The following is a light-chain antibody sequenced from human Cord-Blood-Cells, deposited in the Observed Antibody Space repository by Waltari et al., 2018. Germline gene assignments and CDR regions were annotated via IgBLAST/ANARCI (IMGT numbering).Light chain of an antibody. Sequence: DIVMTKTPLSQPVTPGEPASTSCRSSTSLLHRNGYNYLAWDLQKPWQSPQLLIYLGANRATGVPDRFSGSGSGTDFTLKISRVEAEDVGVYYCMQALQTPPYTFGQVTKLEIK. CDR1: TSLLHRNGYNY. J-gene: IGKJ2*01. V-gene: IGKV2-28*01. CDR3: MQALQTPPYT. CDR2: LGA.